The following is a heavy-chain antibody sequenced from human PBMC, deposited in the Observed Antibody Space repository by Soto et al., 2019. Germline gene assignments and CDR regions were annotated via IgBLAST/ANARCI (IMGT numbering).Heavy chain of an antibody. CDR2: ISYDGSNK. CDR1: GFTFSSYG. CDR3: AKDLYSGSSHPDY. J-gene: IGHJ4*02. D-gene: IGHD1-26*01. Sequence: GSLLLACSASGFTFSSYGMHWVRQAPGKGLEWVAVISYDGSNKYYADSVKGRFTISRDNSKNTLYLQVNSLRAEDTAVYYCAKDLYSGSSHPDYWGQGTLVTVYS. V-gene: IGHV3-30*18.